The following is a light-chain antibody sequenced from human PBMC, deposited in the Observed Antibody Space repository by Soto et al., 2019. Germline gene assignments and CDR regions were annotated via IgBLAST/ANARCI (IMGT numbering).Light chain of an antibody. CDR2: AAS. CDR1: QGISNY. J-gene: IGKJ1*01. Sequence: DTQMTQSPPSLSASVGDRVTITCRASQGISNYLAWYQQRPGKVPKLLIYAASTLQSGVPSRFSGSGSGTDFTLTISSLQPKDVATYYCQKDSSAPWTLGQGTKVEIK. V-gene: IGKV1-27*01. CDR3: QKDSSAPWT.